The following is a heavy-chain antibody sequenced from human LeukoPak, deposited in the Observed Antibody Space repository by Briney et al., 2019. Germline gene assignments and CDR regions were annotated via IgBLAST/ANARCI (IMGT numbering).Heavy chain of an antibody. CDR2: ISGSGGST. J-gene: IGHJ5*02. D-gene: IGHD2-2*01. CDR3: AKEYSAAYANWFDP. Sequence: PGGTLRLSCAASGFTFSRYDMNWVRQAPGKGLEWVSTISGSGGSTYYADSVKGRFTMSRDNSKNTLYLQMNSLRAEDTAVYYCAKEYSAAYANWFDPWGQGTLVTVSS. V-gene: IGHV3-23*01. CDR1: GFTFSRYD.